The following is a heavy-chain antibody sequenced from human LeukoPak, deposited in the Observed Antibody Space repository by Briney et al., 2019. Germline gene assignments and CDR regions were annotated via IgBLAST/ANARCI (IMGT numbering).Heavy chain of an antibody. Sequence: GGSLRLSCAASGFTFSSYAMSWVRQAPGKGVEWVSPVSGSGASTYYADSVKGRFTISRDNSKNTLYLQMNSLRAEDTAVYYCAKDSPSRSGGTCYADFCGEGTPVT. V-gene: IGHV3-23*01. D-gene: IGHD2-15*01. CDR1: GFTFSSYA. CDR2: VSGSGAST. CDR3: AKDSPSRSGGTCYADF. J-gene: IGHJ4*02.